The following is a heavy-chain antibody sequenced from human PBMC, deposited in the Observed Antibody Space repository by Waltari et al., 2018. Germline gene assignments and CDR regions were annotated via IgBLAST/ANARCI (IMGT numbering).Heavy chain of an antibody. J-gene: IGHJ3*02. V-gene: IGHV3-48*01. CDR1: GFTFSSYS. Sequence: EVQLVESGGGLVQPGGSLRLSCAASGFTFSSYSMNWVRQAPGKGLEWVSYISSSSSTIYYADSVKGRFTISRDNAKNSLYLQMNSLRAEDTAVYYCARGWQWELLGGHAFDIWGQGTMVTVSS. CDR3: ARGWQWELLGGHAFDI. CDR2: ISSSSSTI. D-gene: IGHD1-26*01.